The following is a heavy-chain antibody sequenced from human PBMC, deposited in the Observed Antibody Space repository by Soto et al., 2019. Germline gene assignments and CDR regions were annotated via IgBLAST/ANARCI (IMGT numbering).Heavy chain of an antibody. CDR1: GFSLSTTEVG. CDR2: IYWDDDK. CDR3: AYSLTPRRRFDP. D-gene: IGHD6-6*01. V-gene: IGHV2-5*02. Sequence: QITLKESGPTLVKPTQTLTLTCTFSGFSLSTTEVGVAWIRQPPGKALEWLAIIYWDDDKRYSPSLKNRLTITKDTSKNQVVLTMTNMDPVDTATYYCAYSLTPRRRFDPWGQGTLVTVSS. J-gene: IGHJ5*02.